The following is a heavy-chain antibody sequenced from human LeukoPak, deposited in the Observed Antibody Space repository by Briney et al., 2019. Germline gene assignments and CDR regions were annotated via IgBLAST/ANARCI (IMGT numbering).Heavy chain of an antibody. CDR3: ARDSGNSLLTGAFDI. V-gene: IGHV4-59*11. Sequence: PSETLSLTCTVSGGSISSHYWSWIRQPPGKGLEWIGYIYYGGSTNYNPSLKSRVIISVDTSKNQFSLKLSSVTAADTAVYYCARDSGNSLLTGAFDIWGQGTMVTVSS. CDR1: GGSISSHY. J-gene: IGHJ3*02. CDR2: IYYGGST. D-gene: IGHD4-23*01.